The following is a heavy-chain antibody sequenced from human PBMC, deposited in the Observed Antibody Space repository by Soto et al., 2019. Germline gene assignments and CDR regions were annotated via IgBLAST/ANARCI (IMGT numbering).Heavy chain of an antibody. CDR1: GFTFSSYA. V-gene: IGHV3-30-3*01. J-gene: IGHJ6*02. CDR2: ISYDGSNK. Sequence: GGSLRLSCAASGFTFSSYAMHWVRQAPGKGLEWVAVISYDGSNKYYADSVKGRFTISRDNSKNTLYLQMNSLGAEATAVYYCARFKGVLRFLEWLPHGMDVWGQGTTVTVSS. D-gene: IGHD3-3*01. CDR3: ARFKGVLRFLEWLPHGMDV.